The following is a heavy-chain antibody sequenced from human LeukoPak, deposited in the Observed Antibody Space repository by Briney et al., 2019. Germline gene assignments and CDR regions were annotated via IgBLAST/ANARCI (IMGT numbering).Heavy chain of an antibody. CDR3: ARAWELLEVRSAFDI. Sequence: GGSLRLSCAASEFSFNTYGMSWVRQAPGKGLEWVSGINWNGGSTGYADSVKGRFTISRDNAKNSLYLQMNSLRAEDTALYYCARAWELLEVRSAFDIWGQGTMVTVSS. V-gene: IGHV3-20*04. CDR2: INWNGGST. J-gene: IGHJ3*02. CDR1: EFSFNTYG. D-gene: IGHD1-26*01.